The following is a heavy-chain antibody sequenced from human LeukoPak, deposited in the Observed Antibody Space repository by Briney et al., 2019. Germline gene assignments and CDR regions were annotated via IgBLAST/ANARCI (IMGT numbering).Heavy chain of an antibody. D-gene: IGHD6-19*01. CDR2: ISTYNGDT. CDR3: ARDPSNTSGWYIYFDY. Sequence: ASVKVSCKASGYTFKIYAISWVRQAPGQVLEWMGWISTYNGDTKYAQKFQGRVTMTTDTSTSTAYMELRSLRSDDTAVYYCARDPSNTSGWYIYFDYWGQGALVTVSS. V-gene: IGHV1-18*01. J-gene: IGHJ4*02. CDR1: GYTFKIYA.